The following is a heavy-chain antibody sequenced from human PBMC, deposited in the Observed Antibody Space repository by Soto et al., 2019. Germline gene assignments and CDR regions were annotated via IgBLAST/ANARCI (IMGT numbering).Heavy chain of an antibody. CDR3: ARFSPPRKSYDSNPGWFDP. Sequence: SDTLSLTCTVSGGSLNSYYWTWIRQSPGKGLEWIGYVSSTGSTNYNPSLKSRLTMSLDTSTNEVSLSLTSVTAADAAVYFCARFSPPRKSYDSNPGWFDPWGQGIMVTVS. J-gene: IGHJ5*02. CDR1: GGSLNSYY. CDR2: VSSTGST. V-gene: IGHV4-59*01. D-gene: IGHD3-22*01.